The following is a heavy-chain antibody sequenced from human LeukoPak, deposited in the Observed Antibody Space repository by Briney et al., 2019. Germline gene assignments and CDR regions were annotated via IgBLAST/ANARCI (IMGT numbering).Heavy chain of an antibody. D-gene: IGHD3-22*01. CDR2: IYSGGST. V-gene: IGHV3-66*01. CDR3: ARDHPYYDSSGYYYFDY. Sequence: QPGGSLRLSCAASGFTVGSNYMSWVRQAPGKGLEWVSVIYSGGSTYYADSVKGRFTISRDNSKNTLYLQMNSLRAEDTAVYYCARDHPYYDSSGYYYFDYWGQGTLVTVSS. CDR1: GFTVGSNY. J-gene: IGHJ4*02.